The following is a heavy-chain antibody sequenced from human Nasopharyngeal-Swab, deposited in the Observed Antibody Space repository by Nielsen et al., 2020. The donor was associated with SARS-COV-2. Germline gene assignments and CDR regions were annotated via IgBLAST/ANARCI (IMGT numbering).Heavy chain of an antibody. CDR2: IKQDGSEK. D-gene: IGHD3-3*01. J-gene: IGHJ6*02. Sequence: GESLKISCAASGFTFSSYWMSWVRQAPGKGLEWVANIKQDGSEKYYVDSVKGRFTISRGNAKNSLYLQMNSLRAEDTAVYYCARDGNTYYDFWNGYYNYYYYGMDVWGQGTTVTVSS. V-gene: IGHV3-7*01. CDR3: ARDGNTYYDFWNGYYNYYYYGMDV. CDR1: GFTFSSYW.